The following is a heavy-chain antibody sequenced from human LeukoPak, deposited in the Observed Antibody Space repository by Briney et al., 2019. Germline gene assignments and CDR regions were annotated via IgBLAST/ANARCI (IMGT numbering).Heavy chain of an antibody. D-gene: IGHD2-15*01. Sequence: GGSLRLSCAASGFTFSSYSMNWVRQAPGKGLEWVSSISTSSSYIYYADSVKGRFTISRDNAKNSLYLQMNSLRAEDTAVYYCARGRAVVAASDSWFDPWGQGTLVTVSS. CDR1: GFTFSSYS. V-gene: IGHV3-21*01. J-gene: IGHJ5*02. CDR3: ARGRAVVAASDSWFDP. CDR2: ISTSSSYI.